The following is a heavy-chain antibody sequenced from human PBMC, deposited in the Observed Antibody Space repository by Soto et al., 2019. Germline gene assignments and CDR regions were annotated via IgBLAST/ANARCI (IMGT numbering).Heavy chain of an antibody. J-gene: IGHJ4*02. CDR3: ARESEDLPSNFDY. CDR2: ISSRTNYI. V-gene: IGHV3-21*06. CDR1: GFTFTRYS. Sequence: EVQLVESGGGLVKPGGSLRLSCAASGFTFTRYSMNWVRQAPGKGLEWVSSISSRTNYIYYADSMKGRFTISRDNAKNSLYLEMNSLRAEDTAVYYCARESEDLPSNFDYWGQGTLVTVSS.